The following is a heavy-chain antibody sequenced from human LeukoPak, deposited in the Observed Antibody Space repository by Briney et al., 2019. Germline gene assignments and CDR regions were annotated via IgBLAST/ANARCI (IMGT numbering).Heavy chain of an antibody. CDR1: GGSIGSHY. Sequence: KASETLSLTCTVSGGSIGSHYYNWTRQPPGKGLEWIGLVHYSGSTNYNPSLKSRVSISADTSKNQFSLNLTSVTAADTAAYYCVIGRGWQPDYWGQGILVTVSS. V-gene: IGHV4-59*11. J-gene: IGHJ4*02. CDR3: VIGRGWQPDY. D-gene: IGHD3-10*01. CDR2: VHYSGST.